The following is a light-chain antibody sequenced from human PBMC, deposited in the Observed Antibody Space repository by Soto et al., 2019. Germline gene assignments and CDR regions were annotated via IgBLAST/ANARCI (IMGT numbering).Light chain of an antibody. Sequence: IVLTQSPGTLSLSPGERATLSCRASQSVSATHLAWYQQKPGQAPRLLLYGASTRATGIPDRFSGSGSGTDFTLTISSLEPEDFAVYYCQQRSNWPRTFGQGTKVDIK. CDR2: GAS. J-gene: IGKJ1*01. V-gene: IGKV3D-20*02. CDR1: QSVSATH. CDR3: QQRSNWPRT.